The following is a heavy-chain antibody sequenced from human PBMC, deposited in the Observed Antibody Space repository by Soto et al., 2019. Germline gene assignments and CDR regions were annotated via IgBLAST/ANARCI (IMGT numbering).Heavy chain of an antibody. J-gene: IGHJ4*02. CDR3: AREPDYYGSGSYYNDPFGFDY. CDR2: ISYDGSNK. D-gene: IGHD3-10*01. CDR1: GFTFSSYA. V-gene: IGHV3-30-3*01. Sequence: GGSLRLSCAASGFTFSSYAMHWVRQAPGKGLEWVAVISYDGSNKYYADSVKGRFTISRDNSKNTLYLQMNSLRAEDTAVYYCAREPDYYGSGSYYNDPFGFDYWGQGTLVTVSS.